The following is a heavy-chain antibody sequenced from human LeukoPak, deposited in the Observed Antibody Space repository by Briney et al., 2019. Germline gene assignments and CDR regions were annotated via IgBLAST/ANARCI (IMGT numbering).Heavy chain of an antibody. CDR3: ARHSDITVADS. V-gene: IGHV5-51*01. Sequence: GESLKISCKGSGYIFTSYWIAWVRQMPGKGLEWMGIIFPDDSDTRYSPSFQGLVTISADKSISTAYLQWNSLKASDTAMYYCARHSDITVADSWGQGTLVTVSS. J-gene: IGHJ5*01. D-gene: IGHD6-19*01. CDR1: GYIFTSYW. CDR2: IFPDDSDT.